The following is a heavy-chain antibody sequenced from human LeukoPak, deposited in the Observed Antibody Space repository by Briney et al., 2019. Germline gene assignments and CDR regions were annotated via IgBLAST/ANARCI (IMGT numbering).Heavy chain of an antibody. V-gene: IGHV3-66*01. D-gene: IGHD4-17*01. CDR3: AKDKKDGDPGDY. J-gene: IGHJ4*02. CDR2: IYSGGST. CDR1: GFTVSSNY. Sequence: HPGGSLRLSCAASGFTVSSNYMSWVRQAPGKGLEWVSVIYSGGSTYYADSVKGRFTISRDNSKNTLYLQMNSLRAEDTAVYYCAKDKKDGDPGDYWGQGTLVTVSS.